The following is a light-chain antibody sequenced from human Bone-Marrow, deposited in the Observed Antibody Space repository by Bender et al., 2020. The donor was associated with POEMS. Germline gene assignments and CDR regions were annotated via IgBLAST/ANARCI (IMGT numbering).Light chain of an antibody. Sequence: QSVLTQPPSASGTPGQRVTISCTGTSSDVGNYNFVSWYQQHPGKAPKLMIYEVTKRPSGVPDRFSGSKSGNTASLTVSGLQPEDEADYYCSSHAGSSNWAVFGGGTKLTVL. J-gene: IGLJ2*01. CDR3: SSHAGSSNWAV. CDR1: SSDVGNYNF. CDR2: EVT. V-gene: IGLV2-8*01.